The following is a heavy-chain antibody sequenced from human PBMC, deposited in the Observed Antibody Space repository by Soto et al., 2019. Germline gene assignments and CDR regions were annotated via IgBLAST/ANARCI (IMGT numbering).Heavy chain of an antibody. D-gene: IGHD3-22*01. CDR3: AKDRPLTYYYDSSGYYDY. J-gene: IGHJ4*02. Sequence: QVQLVESGGGVVQPGRSLRLSCAASGFTFSSYGMHWVRQAPGKGLEWVAVISYDGSNKYYADSVKGRFTISRDNSKNTLYLQMNSLRAEDTAAYYCAKDRPLTYYYDSSGYYDYWGQVTLVTVSS. CDR2: ISYDGSNK. CDR1: GFTFSSYG. V-gene: IGHV3-30*18.